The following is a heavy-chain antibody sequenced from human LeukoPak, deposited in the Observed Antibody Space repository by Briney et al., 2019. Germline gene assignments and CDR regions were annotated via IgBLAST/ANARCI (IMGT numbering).Heavy chain of an antibody. CDR3: AREKRYSSSWYVDYYYYMDV. D-gene: IGHD6-13*01. CDR1: GGSISSSSYY. V-gene: IGHV4-39*07. CDR2: MYYSGRT. Sequence: PSGTLSLTCTVSGGSISSSSYYWGWIRQTPGKGLEWIGSMYYSGRTDYNPSLKSRVTISVDTSKNQFSLKLSSVTAADTAVYYCAREKRYSSSWYVDYYYYMDVWGKGTTVTISS. J-gene: IGHJ6*03.